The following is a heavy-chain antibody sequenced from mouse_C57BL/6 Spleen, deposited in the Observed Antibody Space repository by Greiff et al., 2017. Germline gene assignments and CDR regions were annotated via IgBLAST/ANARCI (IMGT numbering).Heavy chain of an antibody. D-gene: IGHD1-1*01. CDR2: INPNYGTT. CDR3: ASITTVVATDHFDY. CDR1: GYSFTDYN. V-gene: IGHV1-39*01. Sequence: VQLQQSGPELVKPGASVKISCKASGYSFTDYNMNWVKQRNGKSLEWIGVINPNYGTTSYNQKFKGKATLTVDQSSSTAYMQLNSLTSEDSAVYYCASITTVVATDHFDYWGQGTTLTVSS. J-gene: IGHJ2*01.